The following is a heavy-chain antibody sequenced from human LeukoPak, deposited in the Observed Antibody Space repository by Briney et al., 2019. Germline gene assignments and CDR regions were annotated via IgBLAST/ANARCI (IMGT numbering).Heavy chain of an antibody. Sequence: GGSLRLSCAASGFTFSSYSMNWVRQAPGQGLEWVSSISSSSSYIDYAASVKGRFTISRDNAKNSLYLQMNSLRAEDTAVYYCARDPTRDDGEAMVRGAPYYGMDVWGKGTTVTVSS. CDR1: GFTFSSYS. D-gene: IGHD3-10*01. J-gene: IGHJ6*04. CDR3: ARDPTRDDGEAMVRGAPYYGMDV. V-gene: IGHV3-21*01. CDR2: ISSSSSYI.